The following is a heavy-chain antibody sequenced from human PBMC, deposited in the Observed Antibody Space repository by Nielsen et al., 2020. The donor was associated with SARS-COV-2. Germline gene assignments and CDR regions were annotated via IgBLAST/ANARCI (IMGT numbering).Heavy chain of an antibody. D-gene: IGHD2-2*01. CDR1: GFFFSRFV. CDR2: IHYSGTTA. Sequence: GESLKISCVGSGFFFSRFVMHWVRQAPGKGPEWVASIHYSGTTADYADSVKGRFTISRDNSKNTLYLQMNSLRAEDTAVYYCAKDFCSSTSCPPWYYYYGMDVWGQGTTVTVSS. CDR3: AKDFCSSTSCPPWYYYYGMDV. V-gene: IGHV3-23*05. J-gene: IGHJ6*02.